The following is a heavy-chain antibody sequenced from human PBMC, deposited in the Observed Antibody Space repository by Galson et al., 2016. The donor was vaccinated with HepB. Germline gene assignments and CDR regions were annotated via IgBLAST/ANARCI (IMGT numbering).Heavy chain of an antibody. Sequence: PALVTPTQTLTLTCTVSGFSLSNARMGVSWIRQSPGKALEWLAHIFSNDEKSYSTSLKSRLTISKDTSTSQVVLTMTNMNPVDTATYYCARIRDGMDVWGQGTTVTVSS. CDR1: GFSLSNARMG. CDR2: IFSNDEK. CDR3: ARIRDGMDV. V-gene: IGHV2-26*01. J-gene: IGHJ6*02.